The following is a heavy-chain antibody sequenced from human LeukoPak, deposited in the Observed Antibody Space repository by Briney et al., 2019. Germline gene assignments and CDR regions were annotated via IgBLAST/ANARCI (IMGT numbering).Heavy chain of an antibody. CDR1: GYTFTSYG. V-gene: IGHV1-18*01. D-gene: IGHD5-18*01. CDR2: ISAYNGNT. CDR3: ARDSGYSYGQTYYYYMDV. J-gene: IGHJ6*03. Sequence: ASVNVSCKASGYTFTSYGISWVRQAPGQGLEGMGWISAYNGNTNYAQKLQGRVTMTTDTSTSTAYMELRSLRSDDTAVYYCARDSGYSYGQTYYYYMDVWGKGTTVTISS.